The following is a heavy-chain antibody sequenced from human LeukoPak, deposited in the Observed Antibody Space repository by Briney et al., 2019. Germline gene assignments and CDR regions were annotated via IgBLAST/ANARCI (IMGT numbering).Heavy chain of an antibody. CDR2: INQDGAEK. V-gene: IGHV3-7*03. D-gene: IGHD6-13*01. CDR3: AKESSWSGFDY. Sequence: GGSLRLSCAASGFTFSSYWMSWVRQAPGKGLEWVANINQDGAEKYYADSVKGRFTISRDNTKNSLYLQMNSLRAEDTALYYCAKESSWSGFDYWGQGTLVTVSS. J-gene: IGHJ4*02. CDR1: GFTFSSYW.